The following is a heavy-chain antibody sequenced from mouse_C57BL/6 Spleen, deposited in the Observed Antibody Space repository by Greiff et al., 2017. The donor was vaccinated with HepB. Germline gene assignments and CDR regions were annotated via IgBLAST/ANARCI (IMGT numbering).Heavy chain of an antibody. D-gene: IGHD2-2*01. Sequence: VKLMESGAELAKPGASVKLSCKASGYTFTSYWMHWVKQRPGQGLEWIGYINPSSGYTKYNQKFKDKAKLTADKSSRTAYMQLSSLTYEDSAVYYCARISNMVTAYYDDWGKGTTLTVSS. CDR2: INPSSGYT. V-gene: IGHV1-7*01. CDR1: GYTFTSYW. CDR3: ARISNMVTAYYDD. J-gene: IGHJ2*01.